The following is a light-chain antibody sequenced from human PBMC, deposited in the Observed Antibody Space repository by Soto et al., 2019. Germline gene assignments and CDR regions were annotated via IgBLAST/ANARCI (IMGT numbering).Light chain of an antibody. Sequence: EIVMTQSPATLSVSPGERATLSCRASQSVSSNLAWYQQKPGQAPRLLIYGASSRATGIPDRFSGSGSGTDFTLTISSLEPDDFAVYYCQQHGTSPITFGQGTRLEIK. V-gene: IGKV3-20*01. CDR2: GAS. CDR1: QSVSSN. J-gene: IGKJ5*01. CDR3: QQHGTSPIT.